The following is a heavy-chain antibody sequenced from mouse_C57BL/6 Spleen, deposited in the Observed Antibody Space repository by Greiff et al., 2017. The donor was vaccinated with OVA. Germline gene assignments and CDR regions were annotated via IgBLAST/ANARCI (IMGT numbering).Heavy chain of an antibody. J-gene: IGHJ2*01. CDR1: GYTFTSYW. Sequence: QVQLQQPGAELVMPGASVKLSCKASGYTFTSYWMHWVKQRPGQGLEWIGEIDPSDSYTNYNQKFKGKSTLTVDKSSSTAYMQLSSLTSEDSAVYYCARRGLAVEDYWGQGTTLTVSS. D-gene: IGHD1-1*01. CDR3: ARRGLAVEDY. V-gene: IGHV1-69*01. CDR2: IDPSDSYT.